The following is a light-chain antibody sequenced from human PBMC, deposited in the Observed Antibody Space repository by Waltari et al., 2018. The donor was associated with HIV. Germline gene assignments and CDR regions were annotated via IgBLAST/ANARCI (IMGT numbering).Light chain of an antibody. CDR1: QSISNY. J-gene: IGKJ1*01. CDR2: TAS. Sequence: DIQMTQSPSSLSASVGDRVTITCRASQSISNYLNWYQQKPGKAPKLLIYTASSLQSGVPSRLSGSGSGTDFTLTISSLQPEDFATYYCQQSYSPLRTFGQGTKVEVK. CDR3: QQSYSPLRT. V-gene: IGKV1-39*01.